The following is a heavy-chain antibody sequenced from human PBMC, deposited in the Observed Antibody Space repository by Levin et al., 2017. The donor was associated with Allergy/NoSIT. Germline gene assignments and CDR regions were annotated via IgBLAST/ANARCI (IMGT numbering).Heavy chain of an antibody. Sequence: GESLKISCAASGFTFSSYGMHWVRQAPGKGLEWAAVISYDGSNKYYADSVTGRFTISRDNSKNTLYLQMNSLRAADTAVYYCSKEGAGSYYNALYYDEYWGQGTLVTVSS. J-gene: IGHJ4*02. CDR2: ISYDGSNK. CDR1: GFTFSSYG. V-gene: IGHV3-30*18. D-gene: IGHD3-10*01. CDR3: SKEGAGSYYNALYYDEY.